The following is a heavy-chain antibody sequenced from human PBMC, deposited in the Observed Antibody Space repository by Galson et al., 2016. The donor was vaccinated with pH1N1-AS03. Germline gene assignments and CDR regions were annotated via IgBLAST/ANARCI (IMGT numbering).Heavy chain of an antibody. CDR1: GGSITTHY. D-gene: IGHD2-8*01. CDR3: ARHLRQGRGVFEI. V-gene: IGHV4-59*08. CDR2: VRPSGTP. J-gene: IGHJ3*02. Sequence: ETLSLTCIVSGGSITTHYWSWIRQSPAKGLHWIAFVRPSGTPARTPSPDSRVTTPVDTSKNQFSLTLPSVTATDTAVYYCARHLRQGRGVFEIWGQGITVTVSS.